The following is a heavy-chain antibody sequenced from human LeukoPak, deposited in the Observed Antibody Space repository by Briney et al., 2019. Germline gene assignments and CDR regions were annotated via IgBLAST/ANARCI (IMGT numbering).Heavy chain of an antibody. D-gene: IGHD3-16*01. CDR3: ARALDVGVEAREYYYYGMDV. Sequence: ASVTVSCKASGYTFTSYGISWVRQAPGQGLEWMGWISAYNGNTNYAQKLQGRVTMTTDTSTSTAYMELRSLRSDDTAVYYCARALDVGVEAREYYYYGMDVWGQGTTVTVSS. CDR1: GYTFTSYG. J-gene: IGHJ6*02. V-gene: IGHV1-18*01. CDR2: ISAYNGNT.